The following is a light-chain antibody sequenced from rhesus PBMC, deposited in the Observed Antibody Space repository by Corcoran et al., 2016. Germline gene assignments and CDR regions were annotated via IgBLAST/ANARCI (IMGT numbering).Light chain of an antibody. J-gene: IGKJ2*01. V-gene: IGKV1-28*03. Sequence: DIQMTQSPSSLSASVGDTVTITCRASQGISSNLNWFQLKPGKAPKLLIFAASSLESGVPSSFSGSGSGTDCTLTISSLQPEDFAVYYCLQHNSYPFSFGQGTKVEIK. CDR3: LQHNSYPFS. CDR2: AAS. CDR1: QGISSN.